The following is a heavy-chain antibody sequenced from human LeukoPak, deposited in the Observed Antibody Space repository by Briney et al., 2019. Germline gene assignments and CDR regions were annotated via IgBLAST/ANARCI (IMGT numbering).Heavy chain of an antibody. Sequence: GGSLRLSCAASGFTFSSYSMNWVRQAPGKGLEWVSSISSSSSYIYYADSVKGRFTISRDNAKHSLYLQMNSLRAEDTAVYYCARSPVGATPLDYWGQGTLVTVSS. CDR2: ISSSSSYI. V-gene: IGHV3-21*01. D-gene: IGHD1-26*01. CDR1: GFTFSSYS. J-gene: IGHJ4*02. CDR3: ARSPVGATPLDY.